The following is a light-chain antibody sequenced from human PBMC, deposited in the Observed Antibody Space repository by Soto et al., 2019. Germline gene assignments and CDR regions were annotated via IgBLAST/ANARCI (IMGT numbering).Light chain of an antibody. CDR3: QQYGDSLLT. J-gene: IGKJ4*01. V-gene: IGKV3-20*01. CDR2: HAS. Sequence: ENVLTQSPGTLSLSPGERATLSCRASQSISNSYLAWYQQKPGQTPSLLIYHASNRATGIPDRFGGSGSGTDFTLTISRLEPEDFAVYYCQQYGDSLLTFGGGTKVEIK. CDR1: QSISNSY.